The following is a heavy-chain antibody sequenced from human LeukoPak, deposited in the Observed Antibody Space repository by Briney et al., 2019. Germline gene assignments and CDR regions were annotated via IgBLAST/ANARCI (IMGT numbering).Heavy chain of an antibody. CDR1: GGSISSSSYY. V-gene: IGHV4-39*01. CDR2: IYYSGST. CDR3: ARQAVAGSVFGY. D-gene: IGHD6-19*01. J-gene: IGHJ4*02. Sequence: PSETLSLTCTVSGGSISSSSYYWGWIRQPPGKGLEWIGSIYYSGSTYYNPSLKSRVTISVDTSKNQFSLKLSSVTAADTAVHYCARQAVAGSVFGYWGQGTLVTVSS.